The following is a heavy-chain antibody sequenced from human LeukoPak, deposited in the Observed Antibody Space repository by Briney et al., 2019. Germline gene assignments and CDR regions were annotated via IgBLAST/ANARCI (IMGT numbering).Heavy chain of an antibody. J-gene: IGHJ5*02. CDR2: IIPIFGTA. CDR3: SRVLGPYNWFDP. V-gene: IGHV1-69*05. CDR1: GGTFSSYA. D-gene: IGHD3-16*01. Sequence: ASVKVSCKASGGTFSSYAISWVRQAPGQGLELKGGIIPIFGTANYAQKVQGRGTITTDESTSQAYMELRRLRLGAAAVEFCSRVLGPYNWFDPWGQGSLVTVS.